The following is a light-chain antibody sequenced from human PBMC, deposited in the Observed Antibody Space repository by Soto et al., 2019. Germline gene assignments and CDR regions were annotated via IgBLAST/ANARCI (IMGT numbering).Light chain of an antibody. CDR2: QDN. CDR1: KLGDKY. J-gene: IGLJ2*01. Sequence: SYELTQPPSVSVSPGQTASITCFGDKLGDKYACWYQQKPGQSPVMVIYQDNKRPSGIPERFSGSNSGHTATLTISGAQAMDEADYFCQAWDSSTVVFGGGTKVTVL. V-gene: IGLV3-1*01. CDR3: QAWDSSTVV.